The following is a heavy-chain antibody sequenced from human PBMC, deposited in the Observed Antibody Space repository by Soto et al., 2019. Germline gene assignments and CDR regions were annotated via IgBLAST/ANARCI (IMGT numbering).Heavy chain of an antibody. J-gene: IGHJ4*02. V-gene: IGHV3-33*01. Sequence: QVQLVESGGGVVQPGRSLRLSCAASGFTFSRYGMHWVRQAPGKGLEWVAVIWYDGSREYYADSVEGRFTISRDNPKNTLYLQMNSLRAEDTAVYYCARDPGAAGTSWGQGTLVTVSS. D-gene: IGHD6-13*01. CDR3: ARDPGAAGTS. CDR1: GFTFSRYG. CDR2: IWYDGSRE.